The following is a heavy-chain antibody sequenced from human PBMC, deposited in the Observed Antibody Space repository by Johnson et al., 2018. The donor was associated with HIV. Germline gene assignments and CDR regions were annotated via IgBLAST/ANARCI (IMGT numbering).Heavy chain of an antibody. D-gene: IGHD3-10*01. J-gene: IGHJ3*01. Sequence: VQLVESGGGLVQPGGSLRLSCAASGFTFSTYAMTWVRQAPGKGLEWVSTISISGDVTYFADSVKGRFTISRNNVQNSMLLQMNSLIADDTAVYFCVRRMVVGYHALDFWGQGTVVSVPS. V-gene: IGHV3-23*04. CDR2: ISISGDVT. CDR3: VRRMVVGYHALDF. CDR1: GFTFSTYA.